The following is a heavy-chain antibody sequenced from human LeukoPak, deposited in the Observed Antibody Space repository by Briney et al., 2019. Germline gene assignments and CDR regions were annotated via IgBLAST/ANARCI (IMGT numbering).Heavy chain of an antibody. CDR3: ARDSGTTGEVKFDP. CDR2: IYGSRST. D-gene: IGHD3-10*01. Sequence: TETLSLTCTVSGDSISSLFLSWIRQPAGKGLEWIGRIYGSRSTTYNPSLKSRVTMSVDTSKNQFSLKLTSVTAADTAVYYCARDSGTTGEVKFDPWGHGILVTVSS. CDR1: GDSISSLF. V-gene: IGHV4-4*07. J-gene: IGHJ5*02.